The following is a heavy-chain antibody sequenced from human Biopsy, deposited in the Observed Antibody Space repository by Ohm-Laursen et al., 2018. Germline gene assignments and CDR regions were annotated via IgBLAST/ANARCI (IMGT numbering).Heavy chain of an antibody. CDR2: ISGNSDII. V-gene: IGHV3-23*01. Sequence: SLRLSCSASGFTFSSYAMTWFRQAPGKGLEWVSTISGNSDIIYDTDSVKGRLTISRDNSKDTLYLQVNSLRAEDTAVYYCAKDLSVYYYYGIDVWGQGTTVTVSS. D-gene: IGHD5/OR15-5a*01. J-gene: IGHJ6*02. CDR1: GFTFSSYA. CDR3: AKDLSVYYYYGIDV.